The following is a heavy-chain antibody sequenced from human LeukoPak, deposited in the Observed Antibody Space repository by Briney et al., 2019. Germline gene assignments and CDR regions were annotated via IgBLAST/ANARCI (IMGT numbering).Heavy chain of an antibody. CDR1: GYSFTSYW. V-gene: IGHV5-51*01. J-gene: IGHJ4*02. D-gene: IGHD4/OR15-4a*01. Sequence: GESLKISFKGSGYSFTSYWIGWVRQMPGKGLEWMGIIYPGDSDTRYSPSFQGHVTISADKSITTAYLQWSSLKASDTAMYYCARHIGLTTRYLDYWGQGTLVTVSS. CDR2: IYPGDSDT. CDR3: ARHIGLTTRYLDY.